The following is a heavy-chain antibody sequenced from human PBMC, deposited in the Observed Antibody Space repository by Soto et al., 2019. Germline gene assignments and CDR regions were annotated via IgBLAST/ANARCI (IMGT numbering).Heavy chain of an antibody. CDR1: GFTVSSNY. D-gene: IGHD6-13*01. CDR2: IYSGGST. J-gene: IGHJ6*03. Sequence: PGGSLRLSCAASGFTVSSNYMSWVRQVPGKGLEWVSVIYSGGSTYYADSVKGRFTISRHNSKNTLYLQMNSLRAEDTAVYYCASQGYSSQDYYYYYMDVWGKGTTVTVSS. V-gene: IGHV3-53*04. CDR3: ASQGYSSQDYYYYYMDV.